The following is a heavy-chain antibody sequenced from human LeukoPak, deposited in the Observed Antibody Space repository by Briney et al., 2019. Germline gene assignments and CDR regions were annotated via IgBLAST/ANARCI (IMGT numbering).Heavy chain of an antibody. Sequence: GGSLRLSCAASGFSFNSYWMTWVRQAPGRGLEWVANINPAGSDTYYVDPVRGRFTISRDNAKNLVYLQMSSLRAEDTAVYYCARDRDWSFDYWGQGTLVTVSS. CDR3: ARDRDWSFDY. CDR1: GFSFNSYW. J-gene: IGHJ4*02. CDR2: INPAGSDT. D-gene: IGHD3-9*01. V-gene: IGHV3-7*01.